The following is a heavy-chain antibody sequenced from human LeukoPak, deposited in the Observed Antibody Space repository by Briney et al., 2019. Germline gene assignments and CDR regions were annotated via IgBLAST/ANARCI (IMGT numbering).Heavy chain of an antibody. Sequence: ASVKVSCKASGYTFTSYGISWVRQAPGQGLEWMGWISAYNGNTNYAQKLQGRVTMTTDTSTSTAYMVLRSLRSDDAVVYYCARGRTKTLWFGELFFDYWGQGTRVTVS. V-gene: IGHV1-18*01. CDR3: ARGRTKTLWFGELFFDY. CDR2: ISAYNGNT. D-gene: IGHD3-10*01. J-gene: IGHJ4*02. CDR1: GYTFTSYG.